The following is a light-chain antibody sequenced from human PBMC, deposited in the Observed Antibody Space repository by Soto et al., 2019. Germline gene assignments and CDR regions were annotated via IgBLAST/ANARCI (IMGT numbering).Light chain of an antibody. Sequence: QSALTQPASVSGSPGQSITISCTGTSSDVGGYNYVSWYQQHPGKAPKLIIYEVSNRPSGVSNRFSGSKSGNTASLTISGLQSEDEADYYCSSETDSTTLYVLFGGGTKLTVL. CDR1: SSDVGGYNY. CDR3: SSETDSTTLYVL. J-gene: IGLJ2*01. V-gene: IGLV2-14*01. CDR2: EVS.